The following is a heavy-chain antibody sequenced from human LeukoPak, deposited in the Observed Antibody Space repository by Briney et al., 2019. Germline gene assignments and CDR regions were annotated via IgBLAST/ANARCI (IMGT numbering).Heavy chain of an antibody. D-gene: IGHD3-10*01. J-gene: IGHJ6*03. V-gene: IGHV4-61*02. Sequence: SETLSLTCTVSGGSISSGSYYWSWIRQPAGKGLEWIGRINTSGGTNYNPSLKSRVTISVDTSKNQFSLKLSSVTAADTAVYYCARESYGSRSYDYYYYYMDVWGKGTTVTVSS. CDR3: ARESYGSRSYDYYYYYMDV. CDR2: INTSGGT. CDR1: GGSISSGSYY.